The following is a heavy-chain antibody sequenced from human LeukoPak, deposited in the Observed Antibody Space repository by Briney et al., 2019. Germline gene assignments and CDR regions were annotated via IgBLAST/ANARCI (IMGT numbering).Heavy chain of an antibody. CDR2: ISSSGSTI. D-gene: IGHD4-17*01. CDR1: GFTFSSYE. V-gene: IGHV3-48*03. CDR3: AGHDYGDSYYYYGMDV. J-gene: IGHJ6*04. Sequence: GGSLRLSCAASGFTFSSYEMNWVRQAPGKGLEWVPYISSSGSTIYYADSVKGRFTISRDNAKNSLYLQMNSLRAEDTAVYYCAGHDYGDSYYYYGMDVWGKGTTVTVSS.